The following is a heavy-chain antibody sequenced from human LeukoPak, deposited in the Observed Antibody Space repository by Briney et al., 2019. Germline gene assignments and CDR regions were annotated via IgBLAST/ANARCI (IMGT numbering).Heavy chain of an antibody. V-gene: IGHV4-31*03. CDR1: GVSISSGGYY. J-gene: IGHJ4*02. CDR2: VYYSGTT. D-gene: IGHD3-9*01. CDR3: AGGRYDILTGYFRFDY. Sequence: SETLSLTCTVSGVSISSGGYYWNWIRQHPVKGLESIGHVYYSGTTYYNPSPKSRVTILKDTSQNQFSLKLHSVTVTDTAVYFRAGGRYDILTGYFRFDYWGQGTLVTVSS.